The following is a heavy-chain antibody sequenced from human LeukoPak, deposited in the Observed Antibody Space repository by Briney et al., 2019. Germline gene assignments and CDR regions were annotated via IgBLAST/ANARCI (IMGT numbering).Heavy chain of an antibody. CDR2: ISSNGGNT. Sequence: GGSLRLSCAASGFTFSGYAMHWVRQAPGKGLEYVSTISSNGGNTYYANSMKGRFTISRDNSKNTLSLQMGSLRAEDMAVYYCARVRLRCVDYWGQGTLVTVSS. V-gene: IGHV3-64*01. J-gene: IGHJ4*02. CDR3: ARVRLRCVDY. CDR1: GFTFSGYA. D-gene: IGHD4-17*01.